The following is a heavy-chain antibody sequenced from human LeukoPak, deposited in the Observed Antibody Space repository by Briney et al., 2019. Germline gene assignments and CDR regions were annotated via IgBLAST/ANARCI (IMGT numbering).Heavy chain of an antibody. CDR2: INHSGST. V-gene: IGHV4-34*01. J-gene: IGHJ4*02. CDR3: ARAGLRRRGYRS. D-gene: IGHD6-25*01. Sequence: SETLSLTCAVYGGSFSGYYWSWIRQPPGKGLEWIGEINHSGSTNYNPSLKSRVTISVDTSKNQFSLKLSSVTAADTAVYYCARAGLRRRGYRSGGQGTRVPVSS. CDR1: GGSFSGYY.